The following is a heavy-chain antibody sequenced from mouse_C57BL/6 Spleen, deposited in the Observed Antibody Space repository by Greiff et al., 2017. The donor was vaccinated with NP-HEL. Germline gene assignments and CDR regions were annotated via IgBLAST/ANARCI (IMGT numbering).Heavy chain of an antibody. J-gene: IGHJ2*01. D-gene: IGHD2-12*01. CDR3: ATSYYSGFDY. CDR2: INPNNGGT. V-gene: IGHV1-26*01. Sequence: EVQLQQSGPELVKPGASVKISCKASGYTFTDYYMNWVKQSHGKSLEWIGDINPNNGGTSYNQKFKGKATLTVDKSSSTAYMELRSLTSEDSAVYYCATSYYSGFDYWGQGTTLTVSS. CDR1: GYTFTDYY.